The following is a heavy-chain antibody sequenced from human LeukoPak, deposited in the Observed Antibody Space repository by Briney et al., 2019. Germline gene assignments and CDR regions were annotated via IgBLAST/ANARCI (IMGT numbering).Heavy chain of an antibody. CDR1: GYTLTELS. J-gene: IGHJ4*02. CDR2: FDPEDGET. Sequence: ASVKASCKVSGYTLTELSMHWVRQAPGKGLEWMGGFDPEDGETIYAQKFQGRVTMTEDTSTDTAYMELSSLRSEDTAVYYCATAPSPLIAVADRALLYWGQGTLVTVSS. CDR3: ATAPSPLIAVADRALLY. D-gene: IGHD6-19*01. V-gene: IGHV1-24*01.